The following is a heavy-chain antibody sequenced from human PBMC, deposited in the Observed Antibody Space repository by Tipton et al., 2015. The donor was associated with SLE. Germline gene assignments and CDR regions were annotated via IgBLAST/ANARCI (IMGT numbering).Heavy chain of an antibody. CDR2: INSDGSST. V-gene: IGHV3-74*01. D-gene: IGHD5-24*01. CDR1: GFTFSNYW. Sequence: SLRLSCAASGFTFSNYWMHWVRQAPGKGLVWVARINSDGSSTRYAESVKGRFTISRDNAKNSLYLQMNSLRAEDTAVYYCARGGWLQFVFDPWGQGTLVTVSS. CDR3: ARGGWLQFVFDP. J-gene: IGHJ5*02.